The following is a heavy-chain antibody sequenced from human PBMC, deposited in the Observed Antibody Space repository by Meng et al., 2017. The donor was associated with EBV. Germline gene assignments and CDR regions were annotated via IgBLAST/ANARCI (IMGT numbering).Heavy chain of an antibody. CDR3: ARRGGVADWFDP. J-gene: IGHJ5*02. V-gene: IGHV1-3*01. Sequence: QVQLGQSGAEGKKPGSSVKVSCKASGYTFTSDAMHWVRQAPGQKLEWMGWINAGNGNTKYSQKFQGRVTITRDTSASTAYMELSSLRSEDTAVYYCARRGGVADWFDPWGQGTLVTVSS. CDR2: INAGNGNT. D-gene: IGHD2-15*01. CDR1: GYTFTSDA.